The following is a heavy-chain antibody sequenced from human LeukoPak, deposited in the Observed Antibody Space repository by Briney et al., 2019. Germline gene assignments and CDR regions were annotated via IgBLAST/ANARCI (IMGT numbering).Heavy chain of an antibody. CDR3: ARGRSSSWANWFDP. CDR1: GYTFTSYD. Sequence: GASVKVSCKASGYTFTSYDINWVRQATGQGLEWMGWMNPNSGNTDYAQKFQGRVTMTRNTSISTAYMELSSLRSEDTAVYYCARGRSSSWANWFDPWGQGTLVTVSS. J-gene: IGHJ5*02. CDR2: MNPNSGNT. D-gene: IGHD6-13*01. V-gene: IGHV1-8*01.